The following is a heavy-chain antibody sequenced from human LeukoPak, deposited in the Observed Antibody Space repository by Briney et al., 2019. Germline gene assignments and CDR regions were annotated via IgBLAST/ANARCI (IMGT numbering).Heavy chain of an antibody. CDR1: GYTFTYYY. J-gene: IGHJ3*02. Sequence: ASVKLSCKGSGYTFTYYYIHWVRLAPEQGLELLGVTNVSGGGVTYAKKFQGRITMTRHTSTDTAYVELSSLRSEDTAVYFCVRDFDALDTWGQGTMVTVPS. CDR3: VRDFDALDT. V-gene: IGHV1-46*01. CDR2: TNVSGGGV.